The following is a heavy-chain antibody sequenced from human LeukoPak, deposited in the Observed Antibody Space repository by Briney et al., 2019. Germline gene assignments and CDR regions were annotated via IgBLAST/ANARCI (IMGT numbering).Heavy chain of an antibody. J-gene: IGHJ6*03. D-gene: IGHD2-2*01. Sequence: GGSLRLSCAASGFTFDDYAMHWVRQAPGKGLEWVSGISWNSGSMDYADSVKGRFTISRDNAKNSLYLQMNSLRAEDTAVYYCARDSPCSSTSCYRYYYYYMDVWGKGTTVTVSS. CDR1: GFTFDDYA. CDR2: ISWNSGSM. V-gene: IGHV3-9*01. CDR3: ARDSPCSSTSCYRYYYYYMDV.